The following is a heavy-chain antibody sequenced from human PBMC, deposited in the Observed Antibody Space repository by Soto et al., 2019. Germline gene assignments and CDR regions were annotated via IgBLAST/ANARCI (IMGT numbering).Heavy chain of an antibody. D-gene: IGHD3-22*01. CDR2: IIPIFGTA. CDR3: ASIESSGYYYRGPRGFDY. CDR1: GGTFSSYA. J-gene: IGHJ4*02. V-gene: IGHV1-69*13. Sequence: ASVKVACKASGGTFSSYAISWVRQAPGQGLEWMGGIIPIFGTANYAQKFQGRVTITADESTSTAYMELSSLRSEDTAVYYCASIESSGYYYRGPRGFDYWGQGTLVTVSS.